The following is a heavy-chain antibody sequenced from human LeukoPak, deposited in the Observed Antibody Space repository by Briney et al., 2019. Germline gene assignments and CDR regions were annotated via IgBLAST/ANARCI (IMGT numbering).Heavy chain of an antibody. CDR3: ARDSGSGTFT. J-gene: IGHJ5*02. V-gene: IGHV4-59*01. CDR2: IYYTGST. D-gene: IGHD3-10*01. Sequence: PSETLSPTCTVSGGSINGYYWSWIRQSPGKGLESLGYIYYTGSTNYNPSLKSRVTISLDTSKNQFSLKLSSVTAADTAVYYCARDSGSGTFTWGQGTLVTVSS. CDR1: GGSINGYY.